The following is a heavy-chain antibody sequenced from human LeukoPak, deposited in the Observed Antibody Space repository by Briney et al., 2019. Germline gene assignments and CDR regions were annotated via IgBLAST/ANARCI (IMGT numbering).Heavy chain of an antibody. V-gene: IGHV3-23*01. CDR2: ISGNGGRT. CDR3: AKDPNGDYVGTFDM. Sequence: GGSLTLSCAASGFTFSSYGMSWVRQAPGKGLEWVSFISGNGGRTDYAESVKGRFTISRDNSKNTVYLQMNSLRDEDTATYYCAKDPNGDYVGTFDMWGQGTMVTVSA. CDR1: GFTFSSYG. D-gene: IGHD4-17*01. J-gene: IGHJ3*02.